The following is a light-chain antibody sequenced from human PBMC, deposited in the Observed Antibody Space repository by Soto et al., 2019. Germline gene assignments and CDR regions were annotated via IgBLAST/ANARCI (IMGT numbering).Light chain of an antibody. CDR1: QSVSSSY. V-gene: IGKV3-20*01. CDR3: QQYGS. J-gene: IGKJ4*01. Sequence: EIVLTQSPGTLSLSPGERATLSCRASQSVSSSYLAWYQQKPGQAPRLLIYCASSRATGIPDRFSGSGSGTDFTLTISRLEPEDFAVYYWQQYGSFGGGTKV. CDR2: CAS.